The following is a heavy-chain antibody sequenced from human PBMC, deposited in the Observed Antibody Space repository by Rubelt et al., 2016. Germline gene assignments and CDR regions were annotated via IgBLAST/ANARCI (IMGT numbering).Heavy chain of an antibody. D-gene: IGHD2-2*01. CDR3: ARVRGVVVVPAANYYYGMAV. Sequence: EVQLLESGGGLVQPGGSLRLSCAASGFTFSSYAMSWVRQAPGKGLEWVSAISGSGGSTYYADSVKGRFTVSRDNTMNTLKIQMISLRAKDTAGYYCARVRGVVVVPAANYYYGMAVWGQGTTVTVSS. CDR1: GFTFSSYA. J-gene: IGHJ6*02. V-gene: IGHV3-23*01. CDR2: ISGSGGST.